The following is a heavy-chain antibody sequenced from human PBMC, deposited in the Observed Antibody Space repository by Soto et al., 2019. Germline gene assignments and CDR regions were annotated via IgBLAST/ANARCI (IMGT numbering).Heavy chain of an antibody. V-gene: IGHV3-23*01. CDR3: ANGGAAAGRRYFDY. CDR1: GFTFSSYA. Sequence: EVQLLESGGGLVQPGGSLRLSCAASGFTFSSYAMSWVRQAPGKGLEWVSAISGSGGSTYYADSVKGRFTISRDNSKNTLYLQMNSLRAQDTAVYYCANGGAAAGRRYFDYWGQGTLVTVSS. D-gene: IGHD6-13*01. J-gene: IGHJ4*02. CDR2: ISGSGGST.